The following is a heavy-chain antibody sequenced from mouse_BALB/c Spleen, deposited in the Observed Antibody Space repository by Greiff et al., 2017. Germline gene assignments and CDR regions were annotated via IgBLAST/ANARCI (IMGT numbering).Heavy chain of an antibody. J-gene: IGHJ2*01. V-gene: IGHV3-2*02. CDR3: ARTPYYGNPYYFDY. CDR2: ISYSGST. D-gene: IGHD2-10*01. Sequence: EVQLQESGPGLVKPSQSLSLTCTVTGYSITSDYAWNWIRQFPGNKLEWMGYISYSGSTSYNPSLKSRISITRDTSKNQFFLQLNSVTTEDTATYYCARTPYYGNPYYFDYWGQGTTLTVSS. CDR1: GYSITSDYA.